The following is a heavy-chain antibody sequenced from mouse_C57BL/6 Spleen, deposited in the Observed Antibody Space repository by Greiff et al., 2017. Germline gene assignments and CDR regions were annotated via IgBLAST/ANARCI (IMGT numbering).Heavy chain of an antibody. Sequence: EVQLQQSGPELVKPGASVKISCKASGYTFTDYNMDWVKQSHGKSLEWIGDSNPNNGGTIYNQKFKGKATLTVDKSTSTAYMELRSLTSEDTAVYYCERYGGYFDYWGQGTTLTVSS. D-gene: IGHD1-1*01. J-gene: IGHJ2*01. V-gene: IGHV1-18*01. CDR1: GYTFTDYN. CDR2: SNPNNGGT. CDR3: ERYGGYFDY.